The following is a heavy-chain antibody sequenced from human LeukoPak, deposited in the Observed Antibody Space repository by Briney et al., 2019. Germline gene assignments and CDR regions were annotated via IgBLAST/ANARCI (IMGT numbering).Heavy chain of an antibody. J-gene: IGHJ4*02. CDR1: GFTFSTFA. CDR3: AKDYTIFGSGTYYKYPLDY. Sequence: PGGSLRLSCPASGFTFSTFAMSWVLQAPGKGLEWVSGIIENGADTHYADSVKGRFTISRDNSQNTLYLQMNSLRPEDTAVYYCAKDYTIFGSGTYYKYPLDYWGQGTLVTVSS. D-gene: IGHD3-10*01. CDR2: IIENGADT. V-gene: IGHV3-23*01.